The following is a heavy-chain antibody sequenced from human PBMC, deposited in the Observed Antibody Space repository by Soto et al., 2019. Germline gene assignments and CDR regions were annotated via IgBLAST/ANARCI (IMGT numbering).Heavy chain of an antibody. V-gene: IGHV3-74*01. J-gene: IGHJ4*02. CDR1: GFTFSSYW. CDR3: ARDEAAQYYFDY. CDR2: VNSDGSST. Sequence: EVQLVESGGGLVQPGGSLRLSCAASGFTFSSYWMHWVRQAPGKGLVWVSRVNSDGSSTSYADSVKGRFTISRDNAKNTLYLQMNSLRAEDTAVYYCARDEAAQYYFDYWGQGTLVTVSS. D-gene: IGHD6-13*01.